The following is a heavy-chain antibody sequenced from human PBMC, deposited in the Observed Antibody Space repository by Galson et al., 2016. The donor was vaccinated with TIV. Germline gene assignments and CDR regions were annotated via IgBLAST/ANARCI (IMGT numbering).Heavy chain of an antibody. D-gene: IGHD6-19*01. CDR1: GYTFSDYY. CDR2: INPNTGGT. J-gene: IGHJ4*02. CDR3: ARDDGYTSGSDY. V-gene: IGHV1-2*04. Sequence: SVKVSCKASGYTFSDYYMHWVRQAPGQGLEWMGWINPNTGGTNYAQKFQGWVSMTRDTSINTDYMELSRLKSDDTAGYYCARDDGYTSGSDYWGQGTQVTVSS.